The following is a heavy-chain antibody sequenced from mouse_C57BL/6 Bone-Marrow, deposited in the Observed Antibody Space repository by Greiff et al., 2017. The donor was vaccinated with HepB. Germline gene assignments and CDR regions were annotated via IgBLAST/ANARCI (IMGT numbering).Heavy chain of an antibody. CDR2: ISDGGSYT. CDR3: ARDAWVYAMDY. Sequence: EVQLKESGGGLVKPGGSLKLSCAASGFTFSSYAMSWVRQTPEKRLEWVATISDGGSYTYYPDNVKGRFTISRDNAKNNLYLQMSHLKSEDTAMYYCARDAWVYAMDYWGQGTSVTVSS. J-gene: IGHJ4*01. CDR1: GFTFSSYA. V-gene: IGHV5-4*01. D-gene: IGHD4-1*01.